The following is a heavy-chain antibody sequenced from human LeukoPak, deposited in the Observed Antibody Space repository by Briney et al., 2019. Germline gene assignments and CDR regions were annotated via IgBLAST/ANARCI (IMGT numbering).Heavy chain of an antibody. CDR3: ARGSGGIDH. CDR2: INGDGSNT. V-gene: IGHV3-74*03. D-gene: IGHD2-15*01. J-gene: IGHJ5*02. Sequence: GGSLRLSCAASGFTFSSHWMHWVRQAPGKGLVWVSRINGDGSNTTYADSVKGRFTISRDNAKNSLYLQMNSLRAEDTAVYYCARGSGGIDHWGQGTLVTVSS. CDR1: GFTFSSHW.